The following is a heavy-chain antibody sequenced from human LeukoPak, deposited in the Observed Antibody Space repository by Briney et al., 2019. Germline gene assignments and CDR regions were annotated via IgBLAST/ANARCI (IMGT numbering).Heavy chain of an antibody. V-gene: IGHV3-48*03. CDR2: ISSSGSTI. Sequence: PGGSLRLSCAASGFTFSSYEMNWVRQAPGKGLEWVSYISSSGSTIYYADSVKGRFTISRDNAKNSLYLQMNSLRAEDTAVYYCAQDLSYIGLDNWGQGTLVTVSS. J-gene: IGHJ4*02. CDR3: AQDLSYIGLDN. D-gene: IGHD2-15*01. CDR1: GFTFSSYE.